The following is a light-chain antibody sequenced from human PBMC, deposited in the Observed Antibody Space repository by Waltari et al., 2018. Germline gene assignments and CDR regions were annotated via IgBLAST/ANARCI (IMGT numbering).Light chain of an antibody. CDR3: QQRSNWPLT. Sequence: EIVLTQSPATLSLSPGERAPLSCRASQSVSSYLAWYRHKPGQAPRLLIYDASNRATGIPARFSGSGSGTDFTLTISSLEPEDFAVYYCQQRSNWPLTFGGGTKVEIK. CDR1: QSVSSY. CDR2: DAS. J-gene: IGKJ4*01. V-gene: IGKV3-11*01.